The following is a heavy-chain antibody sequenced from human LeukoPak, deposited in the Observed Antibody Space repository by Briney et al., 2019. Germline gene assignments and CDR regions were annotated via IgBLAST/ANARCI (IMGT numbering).Heavy chain of an antibody. CDR3: NYYDSSGYYPDAFDI. CDR1: GFTFSSYS. D-gene: IGHD3-22*01. CDR2: ISSSSSTI. J-gene: IGHJ3*02. Sequence: PGGSLRLSCAASGFTFSSYSMNWVRQAPGKGLEWVSYISSSSSTIYYADSVKGRFTISRDNAKNSLYLQMNSLRAEDTAVYYCNYYDSSGYYPDAFDIWGQGTMVTVSS. V-gene: IGHV3-48*01.